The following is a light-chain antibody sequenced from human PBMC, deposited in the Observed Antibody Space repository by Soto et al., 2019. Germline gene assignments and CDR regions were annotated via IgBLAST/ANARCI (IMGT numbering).Light chain of an antibody. Sequence: DIQMTQSPSTLSASVGDRVTTTCRASQSISSWLAWYQQKPGKAPKLLIYKASNLESGVPSRFSGSGSGTEFTLTISSLQPDDFATYYCQQYNSSFGPGTKVDIK. V-gene: IGKV1-5*03. CDR3: QQYNSS. CDR2: KAS. CDR1: QSISSW. J-gene: IGKJ3*01.